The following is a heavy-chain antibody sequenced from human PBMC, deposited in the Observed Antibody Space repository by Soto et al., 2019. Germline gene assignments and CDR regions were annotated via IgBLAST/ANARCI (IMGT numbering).Heavy chain of an antibody. J-gene: IGHJ4*02. CDR1: GGSTSSYY. CDR3: ARVPDY. V-gene: IGHV4-59*12. CDR2: NSYSGST. D-gene: IGHD2-2*01. Sequence: SSETLSLTCTVPGGSTSSYYWSWLRQPPGKGLEWIGYNSYSGSTYYNPSLKSRVTISIDRSKNQFSLKLSSVTAADTAVYYCARVPDYWGQGILVTVSS.